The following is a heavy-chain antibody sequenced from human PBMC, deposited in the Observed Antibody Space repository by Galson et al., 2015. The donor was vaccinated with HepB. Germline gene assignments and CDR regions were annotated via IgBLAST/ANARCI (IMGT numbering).Heavy chain of an antibody. CDR3: ARGEHAFDI. CDR2: INRSVGTT. J-gene: IGHJ3*02. Sequence: SVKVSCKASGYTFTTYTINWLRQAPGQGLEWMGVINRSVGTTNYAQKFQGRVTMTRDTSTNTVYMELSSLRSDDTAVYYCARGEHAFDIWGQGTMVTVSS. CDR1: GYTFTTYT. V-gene: IGHV1-46*01.